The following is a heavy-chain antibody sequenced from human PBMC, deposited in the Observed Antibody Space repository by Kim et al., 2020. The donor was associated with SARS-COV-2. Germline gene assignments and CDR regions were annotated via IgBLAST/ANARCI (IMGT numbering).Heavy chain of an antibody. Sequence: ASVKVSCKAFGYIFTGHYIHWVRQAPGQGLEWMGRINPNTGGTNYAQKFQGRVTMTRDTSISTAYMELSRLRYDDTAVYFCAIATVAETPDFDYWGQGTLVTVSS. J-gene: IGHJ4*02. D-gene: IGHD6-19*01. CDR3: AIATVAETPDFDY. CDR1: GYIFTGHY. V-gene: IGHV1-2*06. CDR2: INPNTGGT.